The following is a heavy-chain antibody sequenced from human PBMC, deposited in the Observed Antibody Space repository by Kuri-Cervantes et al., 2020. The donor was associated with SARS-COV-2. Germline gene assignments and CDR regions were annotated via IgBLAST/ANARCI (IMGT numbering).Heavy chain of an antibody. V-gene: IGHV3-30*18. CDR1: GFTFSSYG. D-gene: IGHD3-3*02. CDR3: AKARYRSFSNSISDY. Sequence: GGSLRLSCAASGFTFSSYGMHWVRQAPGKGQEWVAVISYDGSNKYYADSVKGRFTISRDNSKNTLYLQMNSLRAEDTAVYYCAKARYRSFSNSISDYWGQGTLVTVSS. J-gene: IGHJ4*02. CDR2: ISYDGSNK.